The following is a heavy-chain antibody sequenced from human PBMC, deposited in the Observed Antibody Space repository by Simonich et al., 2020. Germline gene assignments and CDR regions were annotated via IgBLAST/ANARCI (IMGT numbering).Heavy chain of an antibody. J-gene: IGHJ4*02. Sequence: QVQLQQWGAGLLKPSETLSLTCTVSGGSISRYYWIWIRQPPGKGLEWIGYIYYSRSTNYNPSLKSRVTISVDTSKNQFSLKLSSVTAADTAVYYCARLPDYWGQGTLVTVSS. V-gene: IGHV4-59*08. CDR3: ARLPDY. CDR1: GGSISRYY. CDR2: IYYSRST.